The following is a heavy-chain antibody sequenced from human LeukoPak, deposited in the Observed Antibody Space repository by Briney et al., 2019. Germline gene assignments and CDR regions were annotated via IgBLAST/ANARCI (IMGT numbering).Heavy chain of an antibody. CDR2: ISGSGGST. V-gene: IGHV3-23*01. CDR3: AKDRPTYVWGSYRYPHFDY. CDR1: GFTFSSYA. J-gene: IGHJ4*02. D-gene: IGHD3-16*02. Sequence: GGSLRLSWAASGFTFSSYAMSWVRRAPGKGLEWVSAISGSGGSTYYADSVKGRFTISRDNSKNTLYLQMNSLRAEDTAVYYCAKDRPTYVWGSYRYPHFDYWGQGTLVTVSS.